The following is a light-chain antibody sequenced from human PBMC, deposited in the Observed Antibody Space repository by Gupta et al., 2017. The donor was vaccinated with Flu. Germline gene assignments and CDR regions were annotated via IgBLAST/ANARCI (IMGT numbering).Light chain of an antibody. CDR3: QQSDITPRT. CDR2: AAS. CDR1: EGVRNY. J-gene: IGKJ1*01. Sequence: PSSLSASVGDRVTITCRASEGVRNYLNWYQLTPGKPPKLLIHAASNLQSGVPSRFSGSRSGTDFTLTISRLQPEDFAIYYCQQSDITPRTFGQGTKVEIK. V-gene: IGKV1-39*01.